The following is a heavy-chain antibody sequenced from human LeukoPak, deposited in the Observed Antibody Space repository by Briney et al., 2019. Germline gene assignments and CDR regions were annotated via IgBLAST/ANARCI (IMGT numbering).Heavy chain of an antibody. Sequence: SETLSLTCTVSGGSISSGDYYWSWIRQPPGKGLEWIGYIYYSGSTNYNPSLKSRVTISVDTSKNQFSLKLSSVTAADTAVYYCATLLDSSSRDYYYGMDVWGQGTTVTVSS. CDR1: GGSISSGDYY. J-gene: IGHJ6*02. CDR3: ATLLDSSSRDYYYGMDV. V-gene: IGHV4-61*08. CDR2: IYYSGST. D-gene: IGHD6-6*01.